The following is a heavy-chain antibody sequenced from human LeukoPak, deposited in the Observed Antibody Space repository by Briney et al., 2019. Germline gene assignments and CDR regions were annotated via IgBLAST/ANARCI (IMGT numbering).Heavy chain of an antibody. CDR3: VSGNDPDSTWESYRLDAFDI. D-gene: IGHD3-16*02. CDR2: ISSTGDYI. CDR1: GCTFRHYS. J-gene: IGHJ3*02. Sequence: PGGSLRLSCAASGCTFRHYSVNWVRQAPGKGLEWVSSISSTGDYIYYADSVKGRFTISRDNAKSSLYLQMNSLRAEDTAVYYCVSGNDPDSTWESYRLDAFDIWGQGTTVIVSS. V-gene: IGHV3-21*01.